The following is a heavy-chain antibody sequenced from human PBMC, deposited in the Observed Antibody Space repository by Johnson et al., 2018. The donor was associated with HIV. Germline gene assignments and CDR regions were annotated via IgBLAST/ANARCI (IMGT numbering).Heavy chain of an antibody. D-gene: IGHD6-13*01. CDR3: AKDERAAAGTRGLDAFDI. Sequence: QMLLVESGGGVVRPGGSLRLSSAASGFTFDDYGMSWVRQAPGKGLEWVAFIRYDGSNKYYADSVKGRFTISRDNSKNTLYLQMNSLRAEDTAVYYCAKDERAAAGTRGLDAFDIWGQGTMVTVSS. CDR1: GFTFDDYG. CDR2: IRYDGSNK. V-gene: IGHV3-30*02. J-gene: IGHJ3*02.